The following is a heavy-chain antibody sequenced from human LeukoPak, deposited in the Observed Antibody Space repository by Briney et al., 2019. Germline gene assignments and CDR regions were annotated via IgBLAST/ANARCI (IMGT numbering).Heavy chain of an antibody. CDR3: ARDSGEHYGDYKQSY. Sequence: SVKVSCKASGYTFTSYYMHWVRQAPGQGLEWMGGIIPIFGTANYAQKFQGRVTITADESTSTAYMELSSLRSEDTAVYYCARDSGEHYGDYKQSYWGQGTLVTVSS. J-gene: IGHJ4*02. CDR2: IIPIFGTA. V-gene: IGHV1-69*13. CDR1: GYTFTSYY. D-gene: IGHD4-17*01.